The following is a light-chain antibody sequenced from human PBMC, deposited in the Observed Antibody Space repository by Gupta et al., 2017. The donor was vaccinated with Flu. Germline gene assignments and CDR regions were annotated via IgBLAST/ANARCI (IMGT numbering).Light chain of an antibody. CDR1: SSDVGGSNY. CDR3: SSYAGNNNVV. J-gene: IGLJ3*02. Sequence: QSALNQTPSASGSPGRSVSPSCTSTSSDVGGSNYVSWYQQHPGKAPKLMIYAVTKRSSGVPDRFSGSKSANTASLIVSGLQAEDEADYYCSSYAGNNNVVFGGGTKLTVL. CDR2: AVT. V-gene: IGLV2-8*01.